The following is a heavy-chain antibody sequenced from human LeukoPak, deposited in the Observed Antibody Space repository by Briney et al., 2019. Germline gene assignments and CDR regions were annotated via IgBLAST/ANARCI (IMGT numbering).Heavy chain of an antibody. Sequence: GRSLRLSCAASGFTFSSYAMHWVRQAPGKGLEWVAVISYDGSNKYYADSVKGRFTISRDNARNSLYLQMNSLRAEDTAVYYCARDRDWNSGFDYWGQGTLVTVSS. CDR3: ARDRDWNSGFDY. CDR2: ISYDGSNK. D-gene: IGHD1-7*01. J-gene: IGHJ4*02. V-gene: IGHV3-30*04. CDR1: GFTFSSYA.